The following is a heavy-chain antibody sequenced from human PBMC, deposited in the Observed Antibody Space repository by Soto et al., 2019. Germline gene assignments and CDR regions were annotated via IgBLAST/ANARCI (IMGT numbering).Heavy chain of an antibody. CDR1: GFTFSSYG. Sequence: GGSLRLSCAASGFTFSSYGMHWVRQAPGKGLEWVAVISYDGSNKYYADSVKGRFTISRDNSKNTLYLQMNSLRAEDTAVYYCAKELGSYYGFDYWGQGTLVTVSS. V-gene: IGHV3-30*18. J-gene: IGHJ4*02. CDR2: ISYDGSNK. D-gene: IGHD1-26*01. CDR3: AKELGSYYGFDY.